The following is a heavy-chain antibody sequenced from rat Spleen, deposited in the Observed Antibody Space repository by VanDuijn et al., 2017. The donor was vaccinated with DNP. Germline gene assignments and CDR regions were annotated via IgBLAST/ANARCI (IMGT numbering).Heavy chain of an antibody. J-gene: IGHJ2*01. CDR3: VRWNSGHFDY. Sequence: EVQLVESGGGLVQPGRSLKLSCAASGFTFSNYDMAWVRQAPTKGLEWVASISPSGGSTDSRDSVKGRFSVSRENAKSSLYLQMDSLRSEDTATYYCVRWNSGHFDYWGQGVMVTVSS. CDR1: GFTFSNYD. D-gene: IGHD4-3*01. CDR2: ISPSGGST. V-gene: IGHV5S23*01.